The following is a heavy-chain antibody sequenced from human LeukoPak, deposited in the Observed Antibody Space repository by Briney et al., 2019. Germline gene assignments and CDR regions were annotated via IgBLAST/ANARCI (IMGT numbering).Heavy chain of an antibody. D-gene: IGHD3-10*01. CDR2: INPNSGGT. CDR3: AREVRYYYGSGTKIDAFDI. V-gene: IGHV1-2*02. J-gene: IGHJ3*02. CDR1: GYTFTGYY. Sequence: ASVKVSCKASGYTFTGYYMHWVRQAPGQGLEWMGWINPNSGGTNYAQKFQGRVTMTRDTSISTAYMELSRLRSDDTAVYYCAREVRYYYGSGTKIDAFDIWGQGTMVTVSS.